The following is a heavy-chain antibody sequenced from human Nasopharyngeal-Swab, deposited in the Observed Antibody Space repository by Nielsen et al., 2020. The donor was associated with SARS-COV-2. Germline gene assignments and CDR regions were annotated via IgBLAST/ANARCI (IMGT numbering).Heavy chain of an antibody. D-gene: IGHD6-19*01. CDR1: GFTFSDYW. Sequence: GESLKISCAASGFTFSDYWMSWVRQAPGKGLEWVSSISSSSSYIYYADSVKGRFTISRDNAKNSLYLQMNSLRAEDTAVYYCARGGSSGWYTDYWGQGTLVTVSS. CDR2: ISSSSSYI. J-gene: IGHJ4*02. V-gene: IGHV3-21*01. CDR3: ARGGSSGWYTDY.